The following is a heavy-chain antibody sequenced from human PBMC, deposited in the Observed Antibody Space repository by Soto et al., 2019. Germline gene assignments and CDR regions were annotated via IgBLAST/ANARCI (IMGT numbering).Heavy chain of an antibody. CDR1: GGSIGSYH. CDR3: ARSGARDSWLADF. Sequence: SETLSLTCTVSGGSIGSYHWSWIRQPAGKGLEWIGRLYAGGSTDYNPFLRSRVIMSVDTSKNQFSLKLTSVTAADTALYYCARSGARDSWLADFWSHGTLVTVSS. J-gene: IGHJ4*01. D-gene: IGHD6-19*01. CDR2: LYAGGST. V-gene: IGHV4-4*07.